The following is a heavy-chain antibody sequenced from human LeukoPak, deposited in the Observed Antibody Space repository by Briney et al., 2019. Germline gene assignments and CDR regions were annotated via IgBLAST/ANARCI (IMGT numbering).Heavy chain of an antibody. V-gene: IGHV6-1*01. J-gene: IGHJ4*02. CDR2: TYYRSKWYN. CDR3: AREPAEEQIYYDYVWGSYRYTSYFDY. Sequence: SQTLSLTCAISGDSVSSNSAAWNWIRQSPSRGLEWLGRTYYRSKWYNDYAVSVKSRITINPDTSKNQFSLQLNSVTPEDTAVYYCAREPAEEQIYYDYVWGSYRYTSYFDYWGQGTLVTVSS. CDR1: GDSVSSNSAA. D-gene: IGHD3-16*02.